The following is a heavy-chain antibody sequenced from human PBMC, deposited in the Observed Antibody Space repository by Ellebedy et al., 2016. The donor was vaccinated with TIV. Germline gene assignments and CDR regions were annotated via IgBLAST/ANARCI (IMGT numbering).Heavy chain of an antibody. V-gene: IGHV3-74*01. D-gene: IGHD5-18*01. Sequence: GGSLRLSCAVSGFTFSSYWMHWVRQAPGKGLVWVSRINSDGTSTNYADSVKGRFTISRDNVKNTLYLQMNSLRVEDTAVYYCVRGGQLDSWGRGTLITVSS. CDR3: VRGGQLDS. J-gene: IGHJ4*02. CDR2: INSDGTST. CDR1: GFTFSSYW.